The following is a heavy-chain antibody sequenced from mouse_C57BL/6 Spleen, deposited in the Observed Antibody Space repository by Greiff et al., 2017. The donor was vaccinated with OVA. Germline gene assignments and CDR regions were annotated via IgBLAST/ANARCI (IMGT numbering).Heavy chain of an antibody. V-gene: IGHV7-3*01. CDR1: GFTFTDYY. Sequence: EVKLMESGGGLVQPGGSLSLSCAASGFTFTDYYMSWVRQPPGKALEWLGFIRNKANGYTTEYSASVKGRFTISRDNSQSILYLQMNALRAVDSATYYCARFDDGYYDYAMDDWGKGTSVTVSS. CDR2: IRNKANGYTT. J-gene: IGHJ4*01. D-gene: IGHD2-3*01. CDR3: ARFDDGYYDYAMDD.